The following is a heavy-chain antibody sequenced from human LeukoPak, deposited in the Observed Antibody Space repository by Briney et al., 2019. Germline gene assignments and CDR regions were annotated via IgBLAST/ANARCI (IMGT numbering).Heavy chain of an antibody. Sequence: ASVTVSSTASGYTFTIYYMHWVRQAPGQGLEWVGIINPRGDGTNYAQKFQGRVTMTRDTSTSTVYMELSSLRSEDTAVYFCARELRTGVGATDYWGQGTLVTVSS. CDR2: INPRGDGT. CDR1: GYTFTIYY. CDR3: ARELRTGVGATDY. D-gene: IGHD1-26*01. J-gene: IGHJ4*02. V-gene: IGHV1-46*01.